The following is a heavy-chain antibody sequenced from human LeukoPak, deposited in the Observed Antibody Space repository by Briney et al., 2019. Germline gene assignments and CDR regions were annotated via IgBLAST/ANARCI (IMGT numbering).Heavy chain of an antibody. Sequence: PSQTLSLTCTVSGGSISSGDYYWSWIRQPPGKGLEWIGYIYYTGSTHYNPSLKSRVSTSVDTSKNQFSLKLSSVTAADTAVYYCARHVRSGIPRGPFDYWGQGTLVTVSS. CDR2: IYYTGST. D-gene: IGHD3-10*01. J-gene: IGHJ4*02. V-gene: IGHV4-30-4*01. CDR3: ARHVRSGIPRGPFDY. CDR1: GGSISSGDYY.